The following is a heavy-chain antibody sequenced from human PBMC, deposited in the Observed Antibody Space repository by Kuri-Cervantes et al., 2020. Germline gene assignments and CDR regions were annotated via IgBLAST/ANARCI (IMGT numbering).Heavy chain of an antibody. Sequence: GESLKISCAASGFTFSSYSMNWVRQAPGKGLEWVSYISSSSSTIYYADSVKGRFTISRDNAKNSLYLQMNSLRDEDTAVYYCARAVYYDSSGYPHYGMDVRGQGTTVTVSS. V-gene: IGHV3-48*02. J-gene: IGHJ6*02. CDR2: ISSSSSTI. CDR3: ARAVYYDSSGYPHYGMDV. D-gene: IGHD3-22*01. CDR1: GFTFSSYS.